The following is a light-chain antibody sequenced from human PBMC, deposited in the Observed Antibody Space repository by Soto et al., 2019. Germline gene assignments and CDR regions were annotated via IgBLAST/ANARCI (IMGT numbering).Light chain of an antibody. Sequence: QAVVTQEPSFSVSPGGTVTLTCGLSSGSVSTSYYPSWYQQTPGQAPRTLIYSTNTRSSGVPDRFSGSILGNKAALTITGSQADDESDYYCVLYIGSHVVFGGGTKLTVL. CDR3: VLYIGSHVV. CDR2: STN. J-gene: IGLJ2*01. CDR1: SGSVSTSYY. V-gene: IGLV8-61*01.